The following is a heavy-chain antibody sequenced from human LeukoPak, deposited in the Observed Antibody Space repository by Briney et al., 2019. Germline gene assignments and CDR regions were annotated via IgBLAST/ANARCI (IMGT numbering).Heavy chain of an antibody. CDR1: GYTFTVYY. CDR2: INPNSGGT. J-gene: IGHJ4*02. D-gene: IGHD2-15*01. CDR3: ASGYCTGGSCYAFDY. Sequence: ASVNVSFKASGYTFTVYYMHWVRQAPGQGLEWMGWINPNSGGTKYAQKFQGRVTMTRDTSISTAYMELSRLRSDDTAVYYCASGYCTGGSCYAFDYWGQGTLVTVSS. V-gene: IGHV1-2*02.